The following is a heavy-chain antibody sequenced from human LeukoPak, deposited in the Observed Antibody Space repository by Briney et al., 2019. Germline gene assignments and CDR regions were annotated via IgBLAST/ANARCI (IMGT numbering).Heavy chain of an antibody. J-gene: IGHJ6*03. Sequence: PGRSLRLSCAASGFTFSSYAMHWVRQAPGKGLEWVAVISYDGSNKYYADSVKGRFTISRDNSKNTLYLQMNSLRAEDTAVYYCARGPENYLFVEAYYMDVWGKGTTVTVSS. D-gene: IGHD3-3*01. CDR1: GFTFSSYA. CDR3: ARGPENYLFVEAYYMDV. CDR2: ISYDGSNK. V-gene: IGHV3-30*04.